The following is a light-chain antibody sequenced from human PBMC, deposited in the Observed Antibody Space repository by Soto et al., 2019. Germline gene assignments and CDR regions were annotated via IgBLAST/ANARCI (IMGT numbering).Light chain of an antibody. J-gene: IGKJ3*01. CDR3: QQYNNWPPIT. CDR2: AAS. CDR1: QSVSGN. V-gene: IGKV3-15*01. Sequence: EIVMTQSPATLSVSPGERATLSCRASQSVSGNLAWYQQKPGQAPRLLIYAASTRATSIPARFSGSGSRTESTLTISSLQSEDFAVYYCQQYNNWPPITFGPGTKVDIK.